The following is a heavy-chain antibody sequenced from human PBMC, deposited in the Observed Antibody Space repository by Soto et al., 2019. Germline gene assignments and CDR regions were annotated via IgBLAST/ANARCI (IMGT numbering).Heavy chain of an antibody. Sequence: ASVKVSCKASGGTFSSYAFSWVRQAPGQGLEWMGGIIPVFGSADYAQKFQGRVTTTADESTSTAYMELSSLRSEDTAVYYCAVHHCGGDCYHTYYCYGMDVWGQGTTVTVSS. J-gene: IGHJ6*02. D-gene: IGHD2-21*02. V-gene: IGHV1-69*13. CDR2: IIPVFGSA. CDR1: GGTFSSYA. CDR3: AVHHCGGDCYHTYYCYGMDV.